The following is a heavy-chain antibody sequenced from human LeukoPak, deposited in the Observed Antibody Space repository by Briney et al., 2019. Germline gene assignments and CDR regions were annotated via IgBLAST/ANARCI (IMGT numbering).Heavy chain of an antibody. V-gene: IGHV3-21*01. CDR3: ASEGDTAMGDGCY. D-gene: IGHD5-18*01. CDR1: GFTFSSYS. Sequence: PGGALRLSCAASGFTFSSYSMNWVRQAPGKGLEWVSSISSSSSYIYYADSVKGRFTISRDNAKNSLYLQMNSLRAEDTAVYYCASEGDTAMGDGCYWAQGTLVTVSS. J-gene: IGHJ4*02. CDR2: ISSSSSYI.